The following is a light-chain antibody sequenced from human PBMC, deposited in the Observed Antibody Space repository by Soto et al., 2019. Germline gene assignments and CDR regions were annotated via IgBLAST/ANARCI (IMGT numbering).Light chain of an antibody. J-gene: IGKJ4*01. CDR2: ETS. V-gene: IGKV3-20*01. CDR1: HSVDSSY. CDR3: QQYGSYPLT. Sequence: EVVLTQSPGALSLSPGERATLSCRASHSVDSSYFAWYQQRPGQAPRLLIYETSSRATGIPDRFSGSGSGTDFTLTVSRLETEDCAVYFCQQYGSYPLTFGGGTKVEIK.